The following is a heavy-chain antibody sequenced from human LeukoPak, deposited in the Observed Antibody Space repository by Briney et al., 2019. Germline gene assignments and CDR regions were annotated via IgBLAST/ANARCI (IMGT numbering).Heavy chain of an antibody. J-gene: IGHJ4*02. V-gene: IGHV4/OR15-8*02. CDR3: SRESGPFCPFGY. CDR1: GGSISGTNW. Sequence: SETLSLTCGVSGGSISGTNWWSWVRQPLGQGLEWIGEISLAGQTNYNPSLNGRVTMSLDKSSNQLSLHLTSVTAADTATYFCSRESGPFCPFGYWGQGTLVIVSS. CDR2: ISLAGQT. D-gene: IGHD1-26*01.